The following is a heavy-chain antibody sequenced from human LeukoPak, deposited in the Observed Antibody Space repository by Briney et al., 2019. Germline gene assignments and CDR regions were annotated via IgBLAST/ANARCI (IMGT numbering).Heavy chain of an antibody. D-gene: IGHD2-2*01. J-gene: IGHJ4*02. CDR3: ARGPRSAVSSAMAY. V-gene: IGHV1-8*01. Sequence: ASVKVSCKASGYTFTSYDINWVRQATGQGLEWMGWMNPNSGNTGYAQKFQGRVTMTRNTSISTAYMELSSLRSEDTAVYYCARGPRSAVSSAMAYWGQGTLVNVSS. CDR2: MNPNSGNT. CDR1: GYTFTSYD.